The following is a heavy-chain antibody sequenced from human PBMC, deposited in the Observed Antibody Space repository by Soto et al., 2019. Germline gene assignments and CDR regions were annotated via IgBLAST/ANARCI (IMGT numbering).Heavy chain of an antibody. V-gene: IGHV1-58*01. J-gene: IGHJ6*02. CDR2: IVVGSGNT. CDR3: AAEEARLRYFDWLLYSYGMDV. CDR1: GFTFTSSA. Sequence: SVKVSCKASGFTFTSSAVQWVRQARGQRLEWIGWIVVGSGNTNYAQKFQERVTITRDMSTSTAYMELSSLRSEDTAVYYCAAEEARLRYFDWLLYSYGMDVWGQGTTVTVSS. D-gene: IGHD3-9*01.